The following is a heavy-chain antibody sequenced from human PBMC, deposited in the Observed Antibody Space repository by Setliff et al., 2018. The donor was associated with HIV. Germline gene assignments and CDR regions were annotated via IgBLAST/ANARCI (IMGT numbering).Heavy chain of an antibody. V-gene: IGHV1-8*02. CDR3: ARESPMLVVVIEDAFGI. CDR1: GYTFTNDD. J-gene: IGHJ3*02. D-gene: IGHD3-22*01. CDR2: MSPFSGRT. Sequence: ASVKVSCKASGYTFTNDDINWVRQATGQGLEWMGWMSPFSGRTGYAQKFEGRVTMTRNTSINTAYMELSSLRSEDTAVYYCARESPMLVVVIEDAFGIWGQGTMVTVSS.